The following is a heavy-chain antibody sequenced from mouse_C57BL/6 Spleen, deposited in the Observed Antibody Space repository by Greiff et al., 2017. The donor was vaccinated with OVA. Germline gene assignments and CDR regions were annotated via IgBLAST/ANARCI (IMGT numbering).Heavy chain of an antibody. CDR2: INPNNGTT. Sequence: EVKLVESGPELVKPGASVKISCKASGYSFTDYNMNWVKQSNGKSLEWIGVINPNNGTTSYNQKFKGKATLTVDQSSSTAYMQLNSLTSEDSAVYYSARGLYASSPYWYFDVWGTGTTVTVSS. CDR1: GYSFTDYN. J-gene: IGHJ1*03. V-gene: IGHV1-39*01. D-gene: IGHD1-1*01. CDR3: ARGLYASSPYWYFDV.